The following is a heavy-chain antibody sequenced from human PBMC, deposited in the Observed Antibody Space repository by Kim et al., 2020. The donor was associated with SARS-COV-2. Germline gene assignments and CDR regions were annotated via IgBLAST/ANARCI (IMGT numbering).Heavy chain of an antibody. D-gene: IGHD3-22*01. CDR3: ARGRNTETYDSSGYYRDYFKTRIKNKIYYGMDV. CDR2: INHSGST. CDR1: GGSFSGYY. Sequence: SETLSLTCAVYGGSFSGYYWSWIRQPPGKGLEWIGEINHSGSTNYNPSLKSRVTISVDTSKNQFSLKLSSVTAADTAVYYCARGRNTETYDSSGYYRDYFKTRIKNKIYYGMDVWGQGTTVTVSS. V-gene: IGHV4-34*01. J-gene: IGHJ6*02.